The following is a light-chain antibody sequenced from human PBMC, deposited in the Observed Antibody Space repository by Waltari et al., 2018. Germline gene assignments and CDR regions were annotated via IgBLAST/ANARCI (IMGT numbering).Light chain of an antibody. Sequence: DIQMTQSPSSLSASVGDRVTITCQASQDISNYLNWYQQKPGKAPKLLIYDASNLETGVPSRFSGSGSGTDFTFTISSLQPEDIATYYCQQSYSMYTFGQGTKLEIK. CDR1: QDISNY. V-gene: IGKV1-33*01. CDR3: QQSYSMYT. CDR2: DAS. J-gene: IGKJ2*01.